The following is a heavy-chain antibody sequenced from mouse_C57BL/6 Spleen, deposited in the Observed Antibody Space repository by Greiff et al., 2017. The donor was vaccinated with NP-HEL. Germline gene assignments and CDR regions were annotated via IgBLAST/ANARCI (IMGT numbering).Heavy chain of an antibody. J-gene: IGHJ1*03. CDR3: ARGGITTVVPWYFDV. CDR2: IYPGSGNT. D-gene: IGHD1-1*01. Sequence: QVQLQQSGAELVRPGASVKLSCKASGYTFTDYYINWVKQRPGHGLEWIARIYPGSGNTYYNEKFKGKATLTAEKSSSTAYMQLSSLTSEDSAVYFCARGGITTVVPWYFDVWGTGTTVTVSS. CDR1: GYTFTDYY. V-gene: IGHV1-76*01.